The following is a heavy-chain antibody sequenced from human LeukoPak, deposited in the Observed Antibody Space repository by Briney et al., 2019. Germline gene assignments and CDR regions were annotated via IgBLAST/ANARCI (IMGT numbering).Heavy chain of an antibody. D-gene: IGHD2-15*01. CDR1: GFTFSSYA. CDR3: AKDRGMFLVGYLDY. CDR2: ISGSGGNT. J-gene: IGHJ4*02. V-gene: IGHV3-23*01. Sequence: GGSLRLSCAASGFTFSSYAMSWVRQAPGKGLEWVAGISGSGGNTYYADSVKGRFTISRDNSKNSLYLQMNSLRAEDTAVYYCAKDRGMFLVGYLDYWGQGTLVTVSS.